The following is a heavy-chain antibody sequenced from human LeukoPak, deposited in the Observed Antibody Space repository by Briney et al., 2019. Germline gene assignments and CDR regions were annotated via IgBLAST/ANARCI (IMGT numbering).Heavy chain of an antibody. J-gene: IGHJ6*03. D-gene: IGHD2-2*01. Sequence: ASVKVSCKASGYTFTGYYMHWVRQAPGQGLEWMGWINPNSGGTNYAQKFQGRATMTRDTSISTAYMELSRLRSDDTAVYYCARGGSTSINYYYYYYYMDVWGKGTTVTVSS. V-gene: IGHV1-2*02. CDR1: GYTFTGYY. CDR2: INPNSGGT. CDR3: ARGGSTSINYYYYYYYMDV.